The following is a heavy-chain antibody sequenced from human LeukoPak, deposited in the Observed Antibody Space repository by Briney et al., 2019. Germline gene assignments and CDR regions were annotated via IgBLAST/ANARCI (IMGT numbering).Heavy chain of an antibody. J-gene: IGHJ4*02. V-gene: IGHV3-7*01. CDR2: IKQDGSEK. CDR3: ARAKARGDY. Sequence: GGSLRLSCAASGFIFSSYWMTWVRQAPGKGLEWVANIKQDGSEKYYVDSVKGRFTISRDNAKNSLYLQMNSLRAEDTAVYYCARAKARGDYWGQGTLVTVSS. CDR1: GFIFSSYW.